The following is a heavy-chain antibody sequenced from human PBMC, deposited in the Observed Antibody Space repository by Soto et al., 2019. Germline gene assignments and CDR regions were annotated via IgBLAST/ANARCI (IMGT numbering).Heavy chain of an antibody. CDR2: ISGSGGST. Sequence: GGSLRLSCAASGFTFSSYAMSWVRQAPGKGLEWVSAISGSGGSTYYADSVKGRFTISRDNSKNTLYLQMNSLRAEDTAVYYCAKDPKAVAGTVADGYESSGMDVLCQGTTLTISS. J-gene: IGHJ6*02. CDR1: GFTFSSYA. CDR3: AKDPKAVAGTVADGYESSGMDV. D-gene: IGHD6-19*01. V-gene: IGHV3-23*01.